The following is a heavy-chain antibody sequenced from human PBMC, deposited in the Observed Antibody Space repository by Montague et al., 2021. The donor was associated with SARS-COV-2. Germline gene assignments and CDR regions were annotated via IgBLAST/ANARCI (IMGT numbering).Heavy chain of an antibody. D-gene: IGHD1-1*01. CDR3: AKQRGTITTTFDY. Sequence: SLRLSCAASGFTFNTYGMSWVRQAPGQGLEWASCISGSGGTYYAGPVKGRFAISRDTSNNTLYLQMNSLRAEDTAIYYCAKQRGTITTTFDYWGQGSLVTVSS. CDR2: ISGSGGT. J-gene: IGHJ4*02. V-gene: IGHV3-23*01. CDR1: GFTFNTYG.